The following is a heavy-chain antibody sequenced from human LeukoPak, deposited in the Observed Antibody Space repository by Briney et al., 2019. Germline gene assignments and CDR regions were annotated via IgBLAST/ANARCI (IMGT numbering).Heavy chain of an antibody. Sequence: PGGSLRLSCAASGFTFDDYGMTWVRQAPGQGLEWVSGINWDGGSTAYADSLEGRFTISRDNAKNSLYLQMNSLRAEDTALYYCARDPHGGGLGDGFDIWGQGTMVTVSS. J-gene: IGHJ3*02. V-gene: IGHV3-20*04. D-gene: IGHD3-16*01. CDR1: GFTFDDYG. CDR2: INWDGGST. CDR3: ARDPHGGGLGDGFDI.